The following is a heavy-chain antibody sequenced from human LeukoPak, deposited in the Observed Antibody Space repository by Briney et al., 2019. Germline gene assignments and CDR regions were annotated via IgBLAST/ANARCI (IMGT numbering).Heavy chain of an antibody. Sequence: ASVKVSCQASGYTFRSYDITSVRQAPGQGLEWMGWISPNNGNTNYAQKFQGRVTMTTDTPTSTAYMEMRSPRSDDTAVYYCARDRASSGWYVADYWGQGTLVTVSS. CDR3: ARDRASSGWYVADY. D-gene: IGHD6-19*01. V-gene: IGHV1-18*01. CDR2: ISPNNGNT. CDR1: GYTFRSYD. J-gene: IGHJ4*02.